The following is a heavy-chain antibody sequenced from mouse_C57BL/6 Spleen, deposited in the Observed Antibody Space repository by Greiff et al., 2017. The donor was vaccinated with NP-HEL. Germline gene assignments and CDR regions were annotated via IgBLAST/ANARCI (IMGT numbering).Heavy chain of an antibody. CDR2: IWSGGST. CDR3: ARKGGTGTDWYFDV. J-gene: IGHJ1*03. V-gene: IGHV2-2*01. D-gene: IGHD4-1*01. CDR1: GFSLTSYG. Sequence: VQLQQSGPGLVQPSQSLSITCTVSGFSLTSYGVHWVRQSPGKGLEWLGVIWSGGSTDYNAAFISRLSISKDNSKSQVFFKMNSLQADDTAIYDCARKGGTGTDWYFDVWGTGTTVTVSS.